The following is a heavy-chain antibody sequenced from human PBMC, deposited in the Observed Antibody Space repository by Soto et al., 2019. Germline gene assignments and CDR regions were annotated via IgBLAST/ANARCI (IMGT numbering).Heavy chain of an antibody. D-gene: IGHD6-19*01. V-gene: IGHV3-74*01. CDR3: ARESIAVAGLHYYYGMDV. Sequence: GGSLRLSCAASGFTFSSYWMHWVRQAPGKGLVWVSRINSDGSSTSCADSVKGRFTISRDNAKNTLYLQMNSLRAEDTAVYYCARESIAVAGLHYYYGMDVWGQGTTVTVSS. CDR1: GFTFSSYW. J-gene: IGHJ6*02. CDR2: INSDGSST.